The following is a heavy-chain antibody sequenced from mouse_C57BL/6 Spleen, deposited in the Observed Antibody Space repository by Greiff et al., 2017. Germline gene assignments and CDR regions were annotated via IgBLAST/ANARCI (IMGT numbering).Heavy chain of an antibody. CDR2: FYPGDGDT. D-gene: IGHD3-3*01. Sequence: QVQLQQSGPELVKPGASVKISCKASGYAFSSSWMNWVKQRPGKGLEWIGRFYPGDGDTNYNGKFKGKATLTADKSSSTAYMQLSSLTSDDSVVYFCARCCAYYYAMDYGGQGTSVTVSS. J-gene: IGHJ4*01. V-gene: IGHV1-82*01. CDR3: ARCCAYYYAMDY. CDR1: GYAFSSSW.